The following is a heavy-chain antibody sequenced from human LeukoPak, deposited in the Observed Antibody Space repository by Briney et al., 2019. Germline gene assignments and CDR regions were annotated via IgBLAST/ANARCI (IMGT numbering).Heavy chain of an antibody. CDR1: GGSVSSGSYY. CDR2: IYYSGST. CDR3: ARDGPGIAAAGFSDAFDI. Sequence: PSETLSLTCTVSGGSVSSGSYYWSWIRQPPGKGLEWIGYIYYSGSTNYNPSLKSRVTISVDTSKNQFSLKLSSVTAADTAVYYCARDGPGIAAAGFSDAFDIWGQGTMVTVSS. V-gene: IGHV4-61*01. J-gene: IGHJ3*02. D-gene: IGHD6-13*01.